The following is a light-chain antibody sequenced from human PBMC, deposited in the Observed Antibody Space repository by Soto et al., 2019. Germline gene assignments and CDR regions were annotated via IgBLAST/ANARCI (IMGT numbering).Light chain of an antibody. CDR2: GAS. CDR3: QQYIHWPPMYT. J-gene: IGKJ2*01. CDR1: ESVGTN. V-gene: IGKV3-15*01. Sequence: EIVMTQSPATLSVSPGERATLSCRASESVGTNLAWYQQKPGQAPRRLIYGASTRATGIPARFSGSGSGTEFTLAISSLQSEDFAVYYCQQYIHWPPMYTFGQGTKLEI.